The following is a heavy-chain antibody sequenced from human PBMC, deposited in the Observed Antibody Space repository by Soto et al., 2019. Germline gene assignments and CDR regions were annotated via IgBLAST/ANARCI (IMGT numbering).Heavy chain of an antibody. Sequence: KQSQTLSLTCAISGDSVSSNSAAWNWIRQSPSRGLEWLGRTYYRSKWYNDYAVSVKSRITINPDTSKNQFSLQLNSVTPEDTAVYYCARDREDGGMRLAPDAFDIWGQGTMVTVSS. J-gene: IGHJ3*02. D-gene: IGHD6-19*01. CDR1: GDSVSSNSAA. CDR2: TYYRSKWYN. V-gene: IGHV6-1*01. CDR3: ARDREDGGMRLAPDAFDI.